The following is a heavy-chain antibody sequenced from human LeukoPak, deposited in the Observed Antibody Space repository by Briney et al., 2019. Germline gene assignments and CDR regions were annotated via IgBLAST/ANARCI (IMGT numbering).Heavy chain of an antibody. CDR1: GFTVSSNY. V-gene: IGHV3-53*04. D-gene: IGHD3-10*01. CDR2: IYSGGST. Sequence: GGSLRLSCAASGFTVSSNYMSWVRQAPGKGLEWVSVIYSGGSTYYADSVKGRFTISRHNSKNTLYLQMNSLRAEDTAVYYCARGAIVRGDRRDWFDPWGQGTLVTVSS. CDR3: ARGAIVRGDRRDWFDP. J-gene: IGHJ5*02.